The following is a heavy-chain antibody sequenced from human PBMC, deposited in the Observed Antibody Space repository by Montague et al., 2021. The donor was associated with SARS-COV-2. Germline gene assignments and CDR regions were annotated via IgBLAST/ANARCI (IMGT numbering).Heavy chain of an antibody. D-gene: IGHD3-22*01. J-gene: IGHJ4*02. CDR2: VYHTGST. V-gene: IGHV4-61*01. CDR1: GVSISSGSYY. Sequence: ETLSLTCSVSGVSISSGSYYWSWVRQPPGKGLEWIGYVYHTGSTNYNPSLKSRVTLSIDTSKNQFSLNLTPVTAADTAVYYCVREKYYFDDSGSKWGQGTLVTV. CDR3: VREKYYFDDSGSK.